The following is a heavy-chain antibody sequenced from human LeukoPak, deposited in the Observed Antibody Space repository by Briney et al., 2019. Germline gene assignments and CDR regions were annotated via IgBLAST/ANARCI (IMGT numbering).Heavy chain of an antibody. D-gene: IGHD2-15*01. V-gene: IGHV1-2*02. CDR2: INPNSGGT. CDR1: GYTFTGYY. J-gene: IGHJ6*02. CDR3: ARDHIVVVLYYYYYGMDV. Sequence: ASVKVSCKASGYTFTGYYMHWVRQAPGQGLEWMGWINPNSGGTNYAQKFQGRVTMTRDTSISTAYMELSRLRSDDTAVYYCARDHIVVVLYYYYYGMDVWGQGTTVTVSS.